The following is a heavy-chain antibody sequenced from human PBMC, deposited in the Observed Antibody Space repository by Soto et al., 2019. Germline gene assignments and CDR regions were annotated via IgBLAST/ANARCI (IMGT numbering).Heavy chain of an antibody. CDR2: IYYSGST. CDR3: ARVEMATIGLDY. V-gene: IGHV4-30-4*01. CDR1: GASISSGDYY. J-gene: IGHJ4*02. Sequence: TLSLTCTVSGASISSGDYYWSWIRQPPGKGLEWIGYIYYSGSTYYNPSLKSRVTISVDTSKNQFSLKLSSVTAADTAVYYCARVEMATIGLDYWGQGTLVTVSS. D-gene: IGHD5-12*01.